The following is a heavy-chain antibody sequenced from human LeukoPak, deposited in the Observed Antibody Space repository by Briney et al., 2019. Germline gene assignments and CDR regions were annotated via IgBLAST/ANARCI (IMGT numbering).Heavy chain of an antibody. V-gene: IGHV1-24*01. CDR1: GYTLTELS. D-gene: IGHD1-26*01. J-gene: IGHJ4*02. CDR3: ATYPPSIVGAAPFHY. Sequence: PEASVKVSCKVSGYTLTELSMHWVRQAPGKGLEWMGGFDPEDGETIYTQKFQGRVTMTEDTSTATAYMELSSLRSEDTAVYYCATYPPSIVGAAPFHYWGQGTLVTVSS. CDR2: FDPEDGET.